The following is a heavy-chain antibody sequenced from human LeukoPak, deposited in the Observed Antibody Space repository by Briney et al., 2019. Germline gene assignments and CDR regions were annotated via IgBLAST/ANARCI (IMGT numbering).Heavy chain of an antibody. CDR1: GGSFSGYS. Sequence: PSETLSLTCAVYGGSFSGYSWSWIRQPPGKGLEWIGEINHSGSTNYNPSLKSRVTISVDTSKNQFSLKLSSVTAADTAVYYCARAGFLEWLPLRYYYYYYMDVWGKGTTVTVSS. J-gene: IGHJ6*03. CDR3: ARAGFLEWLPLRYYYYYYMDV. CDR2: INHSGST. V-gene: IGHV4-34*01. D-gene: IGHD3-3*01.